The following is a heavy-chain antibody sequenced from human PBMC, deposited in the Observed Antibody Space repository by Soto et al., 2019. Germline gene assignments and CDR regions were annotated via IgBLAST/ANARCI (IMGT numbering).Heavy chain of an antibody. CDR3: ARVRGTAMVSSPGEYYYYMDV. Sequence: SETLSLTCTVSGGSIGSYYWSWIRQPPGKGLEWIGYIYYSGSTNYNPSLKSRVTISVDTSKNQFSLKLSSVTAADTAVYYCARVRGTAMVSSPGEYYYYMDVWGKGTTVTVSS. D-gene: IGHD5-18*01. V-gene: IGHV4-59*01. CDR2: IYYSGST. J-gene: IGHJ6*03. CDR1: GGSIGSYY.